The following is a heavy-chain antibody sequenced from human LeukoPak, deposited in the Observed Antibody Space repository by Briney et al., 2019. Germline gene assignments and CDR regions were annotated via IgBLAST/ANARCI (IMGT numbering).Heavy chain of an antibody. CDR1: GFTFSSYA. CDR3: AKRPVDTSLAHFDY. V-gene: IGHV3-23*01. Sequence: GGSLRLSCAAPGFTFSSYAMSWVRQAPGKGLEWVSAISSSGGSTYYADSVKGRFTISRDNSKNTLCLQMNSLRAEDTAVYYCAKRPVDTSLAHFDYWGQGTLVTVSS. D-gene: IGHD5-18*01. CDR2: ISSSGGST. J-gene: IGHJ4*02.